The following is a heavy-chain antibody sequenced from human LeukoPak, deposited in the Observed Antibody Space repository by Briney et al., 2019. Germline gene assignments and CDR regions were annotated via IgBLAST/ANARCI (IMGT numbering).Heavy chain of an antibody. J-gene: IGHJ4*02. CDR3: ARAPSGWYLDY. D-gene: IGHD6-19*01. CDR2: ISAYNGNT. CDR1: GYTFTIYG. V-gene: IGHV1-18*01. Sequence: ASVKVSFKASGYTFTIYGISWVRQAPGQGLEWMGWISAYNGNTNYAQKLQGRVTMTTDTSTSTAYMELRSLRSDDTAVYYCARAPSGWYLDYWGQGTLVTVSS.